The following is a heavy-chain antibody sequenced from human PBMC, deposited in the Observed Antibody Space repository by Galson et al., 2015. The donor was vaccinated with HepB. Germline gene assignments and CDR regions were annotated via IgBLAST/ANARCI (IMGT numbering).Heavy chain of an antibody. Sequence: ETLSLTCVVSGGSLGGHYWSWIRQSPGKGLQWLGEVNHGGTTKSNPSLQSRITVSIDTPKNLFSLTLKSVTAADTALYYCARSRSGMYRLIYFDSWGQGTLVTVSS. D-gene: IGHD1-26*01. CDR3: ARSRSGMYRLIYFDS. V-gene: IGHV4-34*01. CDR2: VNHGGTT. CDR1: GGSLGGHY. J-gene: IGHJ4*02.